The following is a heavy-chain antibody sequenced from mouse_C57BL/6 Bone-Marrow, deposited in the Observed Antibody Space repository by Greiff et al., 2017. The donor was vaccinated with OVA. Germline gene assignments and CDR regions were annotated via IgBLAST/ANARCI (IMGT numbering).Heavy chain of an antibody. J-gene: IGHJ4*01. CDR1: GFTFTDYY. CDR3: ARLGYYGSSYVCDAMDY. D-gene: IGHD1-1*01. V-gene: IGHV7-3*01. Sequence: EVKLMESGGGLVQPGGSLSLSCAASGFTFTDYYMSWVRQPPGKALEWLGFIRNKANGYTTEYSASVKGRFTISRDNSQSILYLQMNALRAEDSAAYYCARLGYYGSSYVCDAMDYWGQGTSVTVSS. CDR2: IRNKANGYTT.